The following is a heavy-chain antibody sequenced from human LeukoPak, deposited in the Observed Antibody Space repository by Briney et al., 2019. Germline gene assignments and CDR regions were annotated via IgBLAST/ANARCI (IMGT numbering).Heavy chain of an antibody. CDR2: ISPHGSDT. Sequence: PGGSLRLSCEASGFTFSSFWMGWVRQAPGKGLEWVANISPHGSDTYYADSVRGRFTISRDNVKKSMFLQMNSLRAEETAFYYCVRWGLEAGMGSWGQGTLVTVSS. J-gene: IGHJ5*02. CDR1: GFTFSSFW. V-gene: IGHV3-7*01. D-gene: IGHD6-19*01. CDR3: VRWGLEAGMGS.